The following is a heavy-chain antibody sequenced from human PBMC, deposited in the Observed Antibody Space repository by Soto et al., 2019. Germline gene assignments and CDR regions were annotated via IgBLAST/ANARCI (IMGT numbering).Heavy chain of an antibody. CDR3: AKDLSIAVAGTSWDY. CDR1: GFTFSSYG. D-gene: IGHD6-19*01. J-gene: IGHJ4*02. CDR2: ISYDGSNK. Sequence: QVQLVESGGGVVQPGRSLRLSCAASGFTFSSYGMHWVRQAPGKGLEWVAVISYDGSNKYYADSVKGRFTISRDNSKNPLYLQMNSLRAEDTAVYYCAKDLSIAVAGTSWDYWGQGTLVTVSS. V-gene: IGHV3-30*18.